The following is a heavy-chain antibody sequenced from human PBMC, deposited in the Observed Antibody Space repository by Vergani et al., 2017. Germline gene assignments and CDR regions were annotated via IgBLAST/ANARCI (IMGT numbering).Heavy chain of an antibody. CDR2: ISYDGSNK. V-gene: IGHV3-30*07. J-gene: IGHJ6*03. Sequence: QVQLVESGGGVVQPGRSLRLSCAASGFTFSSYAMHWVRQAPGKGLEWVAVISYDGSNKYYADSVKGRFTISRDNAKNSLYLQMNSLRAEDTAVYYCARNLDYDFWSGYYYYMDVWGKGP. CDR3: ARNLDYDFWSGYYYYMDV. D-gene: IGHD3-3*01. CDR1: GFTFSSYA.